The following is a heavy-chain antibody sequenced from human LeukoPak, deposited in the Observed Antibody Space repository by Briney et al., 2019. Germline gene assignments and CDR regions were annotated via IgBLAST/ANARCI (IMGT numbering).Heavy chain of an antibody. CDR2: IKHDGST. D-gene: IGHD2-15*01. V-gene: IGHV4-34*01. J-gene: IGHJ4*02. CDR1: GGSFSGDF. CDR3: ARGSGGWQPFDY. Sequence: SETLSLTCAVYGGSFSGDFWSWLRQSPGKGLEWIGEIKHDGSTTYNPSLESRVTMSLDTSTNQISLEMTSVTAADTAVYYCARGSGGWQPFDYWGQGTLVTVSS.